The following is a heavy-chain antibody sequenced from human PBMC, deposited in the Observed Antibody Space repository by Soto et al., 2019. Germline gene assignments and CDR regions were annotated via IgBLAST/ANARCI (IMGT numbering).Heavy chain of an antibody. V-gene: IGHV1-18*01. D-gene: IGHD3-16*02. CDR1: GYTFTSYG. Sequence: ASVKVSCKASGYTFTSYGISWVRQAPGQGLEWMGWISAYNGNTNYAQKLQGRVTMTTDTSTSTAYMELRSLRSDDTAVYYCARERYYDYVWGSYRYHAPDFFDYWGQGTLDTVSS. J-gene: IGHJ4*02. CDR3: ARERYYDYVWGSYRYHAPDFFDY. CDR2: ISAYNGNT.